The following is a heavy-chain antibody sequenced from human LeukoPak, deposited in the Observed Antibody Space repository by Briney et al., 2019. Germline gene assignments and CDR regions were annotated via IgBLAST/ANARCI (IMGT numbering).Heavy chain of an antibody. CDR3: AKEDINWNYVRYFDY. Sequence: GGSLILSCAASGFTFSSYTMSWVRQAPGKGLEWVSGIRGGGDGTYYADSVKGRFTISRDNSKNTLYLQVNSLRADDTALYYCAKEDINWNYVRYFDYWGQGTLVTVSS. V-gene: IGHV3-23*01. CDR2: IRGGGDGT. CDR1: GFTFSSYT. J-gene: IGHJ4*02. D-gene: IGHD1-7*01.